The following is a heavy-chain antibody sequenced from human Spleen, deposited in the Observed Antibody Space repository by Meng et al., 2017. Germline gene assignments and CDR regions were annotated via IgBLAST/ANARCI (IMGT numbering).Heavy chain of an antibody. V-gene: IGHV3-23*01. D-gene: IGHD3-22*01. CDR3: AKVMGVVVIAYYFDY. CDR2: ISGSGGST. Sequence: GESLKISCAASGFTFSSYAMSWVRQAPGKGLEWVSAISGSGGSTYYADSVKGRFTISRDNSKNTLYLQMNSLRAEDTAVYYCAKVMGVVVIAYYFDYWGQGTLVTVSS. J-gene: IGHJ4*02. CDR1: GFTFSSYA.